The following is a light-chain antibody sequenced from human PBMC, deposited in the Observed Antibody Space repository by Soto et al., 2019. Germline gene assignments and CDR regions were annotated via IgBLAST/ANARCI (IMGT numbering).Light chain of an antibody. Sequence: EIVLTQSPGTLSLSPGERATLSCRASQTINSNYLVWFQQKPGQAPRLLIYGASSRATGIPDRFSGSGSGTDFTLTISSLEPEAFALYYCHQYNSWRWRFGQGTKVDIK. CDR1: QTINSNY. CDR3: HQYNSWRWR. J-gene: IGKJ1*01. V-gene: IGKV3-20*01. CDR2: GAS.